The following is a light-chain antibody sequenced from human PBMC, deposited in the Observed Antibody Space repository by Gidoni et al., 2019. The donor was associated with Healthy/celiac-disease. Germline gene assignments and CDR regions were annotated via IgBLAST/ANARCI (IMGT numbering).Light chain of an antibody. CDR2: DAS. CDR1: QDISNY. V-gene: IGKV1-33*01. J-gene: IGKJ5*01. Sequence: DIQMTKSPSSLSASVGDRVTITCQASQDISNYLNWYQQKPGKAPKLLIYDASNLETGFPSRFSGSGSGTDFTCTISSLQPEDIATYYCQQYDNLTFGQXTRLEIK. CDR3: QQYDNLT.